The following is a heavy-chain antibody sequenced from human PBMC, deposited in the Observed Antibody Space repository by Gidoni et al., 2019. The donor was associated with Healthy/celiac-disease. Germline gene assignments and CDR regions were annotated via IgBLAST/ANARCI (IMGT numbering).Heavy chain of an antibody. D-gene: IGHD6-13*01. J-gene: IGHJ6*02. Sequence: QVPLVQSGAAVKKPGSSVKVSCKASGGTFSSYAISWVRQAPGQGREWMGRIIPILGLANYAQKFQGRVTITADKATSTAYMELSSLRSEDTAVYYCARDPTRIAAAGGNYYYYYGMDVWGQGTTVTVSS. CDR3: ARDPTRIAAAGGNYYYYYGMDV. CDR1: GGTFSSYA. CDR2: IIPILGLA. V-gene: IGHV1-69*04.